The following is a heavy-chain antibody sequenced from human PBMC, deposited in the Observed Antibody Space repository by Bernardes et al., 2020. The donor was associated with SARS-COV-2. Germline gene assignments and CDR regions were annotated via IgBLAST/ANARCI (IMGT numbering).Heavy chain of an antibody. D-gene: IGHD1-26*01. CDR1: GYTFTGYY. CDR2: INPNNGNT. J-gene: IGHJ4*02. V-gene: IGHV1-2*02. CDR3: AREDGYSGSWRFVY. Sequence: ASVKVSCKASGYTFTGYYMHWVRQAPGQGLEWMGWINPNNGNTNYAQNFQGRVTMTRDTSINTAYLELSRLTSDDTAVYYCAREDGYSGSWRFVYWGQGTLATVSS.